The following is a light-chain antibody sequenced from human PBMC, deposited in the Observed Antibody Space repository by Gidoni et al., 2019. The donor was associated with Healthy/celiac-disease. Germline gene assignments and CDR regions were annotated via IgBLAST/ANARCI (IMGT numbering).Light chain of an antibody. CDR2: AAS. CDR1: QGISNY. J-gene: IGKJ3*01. Sequence: DIQMTQSPSSLSASVGDRVTITCRVSQGISNYLAWYQQKPGKVPKLLIYAASTLQSGVPSRFSGRGSGTDFTLTISSLQPEDVETYYCKKYNSAPRTFGPGTKVDIK. V-gene: IGKV1-27*01. CDR3: KKYNSAPRT.